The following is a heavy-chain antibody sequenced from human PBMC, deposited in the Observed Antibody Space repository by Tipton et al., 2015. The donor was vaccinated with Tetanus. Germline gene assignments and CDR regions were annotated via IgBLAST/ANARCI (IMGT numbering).Heavy chain of an antibody. D-gene: IGHD3-3*01. J-gene: IGHJ6*02. CDR2: ISGSGGST. CDR3: AKGADDFWSGYNYGMDV. Sequence: SLRLSCAASRFTFSSYAMNWVRQAPGKGLEWVSAISGSGGSTQYADSVKGRLTISGDNSKNTLYLQMNSLRAEDTAVYYCAKGADDFWSGYNYGMDVWGQGTTVTVSS. V-gene: IGHV3-23*01. CDR1: RFTFSSYA.